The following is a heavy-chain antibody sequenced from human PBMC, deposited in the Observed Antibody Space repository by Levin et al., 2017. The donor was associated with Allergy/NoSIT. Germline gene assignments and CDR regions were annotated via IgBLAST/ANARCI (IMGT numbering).Heavy chain of an antibody. CDR2: IYLSGST. CDR1: GGSISSGGYS. V-gene: IGHV4-30-2*01. D-gene: IGHD5-18*01. J-gene: IGHJ4*02. CDR3: ARVAGYSYGYYFDY. Sequence: MPSETLSLTCAVSGGSISSGGYSWSWIRQPPGKGLEWIGNIYLSGSTYYNPSLKSRVTISVDRSKNQFSLNLSSVTAADTAVYYCARVAGYSYGYYFDYWGQGTLVTVSS.